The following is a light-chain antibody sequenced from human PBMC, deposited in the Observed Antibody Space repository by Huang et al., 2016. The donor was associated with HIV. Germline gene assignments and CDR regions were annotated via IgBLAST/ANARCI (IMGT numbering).Light chain of an antibody. J-gene: IGKJ5*01. CDR3: QQYNNWPPIT. CDR2: GAS. Sequence: EIVMTQSPATLSVSPGERATLSCRASQSVSSTLAWYQQKPGQAPRLLIYGASTRATVIPARVSGSGSGTEFTLTISSLQSEDFAVYFCQQYNNWPPITFGQGTRLEIK. V-gene: IGKV3-15*01. CDR1: QSVSST.